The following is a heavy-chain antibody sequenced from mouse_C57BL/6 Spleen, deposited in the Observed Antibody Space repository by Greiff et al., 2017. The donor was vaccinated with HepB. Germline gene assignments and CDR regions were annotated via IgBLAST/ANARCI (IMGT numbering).Heavy chain of an antibody. CDR1: GYTFTDYY. Sequence: VQLKQSGPVLVKPGASVKMSCKASGYTFTDYYMNWVKQSHGKSLEWIGVINPYNGGTSYNQKFKGKATLTVDKSSSTAYMELNSLTSEDSAVDYCARTGIYYDYDVAWFAYWGQGTLVTVSA. CDR2: INPYNGGT. J-gene: IGHJ3*01. D-gene: IGHD2-4*01. V-gene: IGHV1-19*01. CDR3: ARTGIYYDYDVAWFAY.